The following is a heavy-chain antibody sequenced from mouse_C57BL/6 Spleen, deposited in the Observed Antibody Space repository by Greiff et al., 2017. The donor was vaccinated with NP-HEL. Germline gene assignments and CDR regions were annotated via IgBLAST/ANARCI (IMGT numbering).Heavy chain of an antibody. CDR3: TSYYYGSSLFAY. CDR2: IDPEDGDT. CDR1: GFNIKDYY. V-gene: IGHV14-1*01. J-gene: IGHJ3*01. D-gene: IGHD1-1*01. Sequence: VQLQHSGAELVRPGASVKLSCTASGFNIKDYYMHWVKQRPEQGLEWIGRIDPEDGDTEYAPKFQGKATMTADTSSNTAYLQLSSLTSEDTAVYYCTSYYYGSSLFAYWGQGTLVTVSA.